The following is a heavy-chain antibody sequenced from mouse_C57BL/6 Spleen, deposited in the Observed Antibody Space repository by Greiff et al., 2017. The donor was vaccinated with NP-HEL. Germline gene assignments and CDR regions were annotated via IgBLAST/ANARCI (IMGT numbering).Heavy chain of an antibody. CDR1: GFTFSDYG. CDR2: ISSGSSTI. J-gene: IGHJ2*01. D-gene: IGHD2-4*01. Sequence: EVKLLESGGGLVKPGGSLKLSCAASGFTFSDYGMHWVRQAPEQGLEWVAYISSGSSTIYYADTVKGRFTISRDNAKNTLFLQMTSLRSEDTAMYYCARVGRLRPHFDYWGQGTTLTVSS. CDR3: ARVGRLRPHFDY. V-gene: IGHV5-17*01.